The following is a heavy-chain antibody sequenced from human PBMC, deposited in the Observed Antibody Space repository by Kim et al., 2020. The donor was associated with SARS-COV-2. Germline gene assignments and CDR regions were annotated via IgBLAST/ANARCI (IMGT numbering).Heavy chain of an antibody. CDR2: ISGSGGST. CDR3: AKCGGRYYDSSGYHAIDY. CDR1: GFTFSSYA. Sequence: GGSLRLSCAASGFTFSSYAMSWVRQAPGKGLEWVSAISGSGGSTYYADSVKGRFTISRDNSKNTLYLQMNSLRAEDTAVYYCAKCGGRYYDSSGYHAIDYWGQGTLVTVSS. V-gene: IGHV3-23*01. J-gene: IGHJ4*02. D-gene: IGHD3-22*01.